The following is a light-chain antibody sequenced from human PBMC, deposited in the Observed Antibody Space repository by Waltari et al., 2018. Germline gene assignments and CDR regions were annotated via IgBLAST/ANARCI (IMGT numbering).Light chain of an antibody. CDR2: AAS. CDR3: QQYNDWPPWT. CDR1: PSFGGN. J-gene: IGKJ1*01. V-gene: IGKV3-15*01. Sequence: VMTQSPVSLSVSPRDSVTLPCRASPSFGGNVAWYQQKPGPAPRLLISAASTRATDVPGRFSGSGSGTEFSLTITSVQSEDSALYFCQQYNDWPPWTFGQGTKVEIK.